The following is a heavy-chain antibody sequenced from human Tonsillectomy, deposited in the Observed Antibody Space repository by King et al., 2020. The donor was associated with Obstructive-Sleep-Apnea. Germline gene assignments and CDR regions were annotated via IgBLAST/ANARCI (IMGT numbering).Heavy chain of an antibody. CDR1: GFSLSTSGVS. CDR3: AHRPAPGPDAAFDV. Sequence: TLKESGPTLVKPTQTLTLNCAFSGFSLSTSGVSLVWIRHPLGKALEGLALIYWDDDTRYTPSLKSRLIITKDTSKNQLVLTMTNMDPVDTATYYCAHRPAPGPDAAFDVWGQGTMVTVSS. J-gene: IGHJ3*01. V-gene: IGHV2-5*02. CDR2: IYWDDDT.